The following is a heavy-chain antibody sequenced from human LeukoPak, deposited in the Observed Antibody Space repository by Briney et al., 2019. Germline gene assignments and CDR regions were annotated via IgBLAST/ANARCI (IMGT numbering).Heavy chain of an antibody. CDR3: AKEDIVVVPAALNYYYYMDV. D-gene: IGHD2-2*01. CDR2: ISSTGGTT. J-gene: IGHJ6*03. Sequence: GGSLRLSCAASGITFSSYGMSWVRQAPGKGLEWVSSISSTGGTTYYADSVKGRFTISRDNSKNTLYLQMNSLRAEDTAVYYCAKEDIVVVPAALNYYYYMDVWGKGTTVTISS. V-gene: IGHV3-23*01. CDR1: GITFSSYG.